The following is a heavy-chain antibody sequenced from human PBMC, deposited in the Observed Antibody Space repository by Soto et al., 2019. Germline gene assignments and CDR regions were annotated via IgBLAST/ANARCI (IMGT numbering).Heavy chain of an antibody. D-gene: IGHD3-10*01. CDR1: GYTFTSYG. Sequence: GASVKVSCKASGYTFTSYGISWVRQAPGQGLEWMGWISAYNGNTNYAQKLQGRVTMTTDTSTSTAYMELRSLRSAADTAVYYCARVSVLRPFGETTSYPYYYYGMDVWGQGTTVTVSS. CDR2: ISAYNGNT. V-gene: IGHV1-18*01. J-gene: IGHJ6*02. CDR3: ARVSVLRPFGETTSYPYYYYGMDV.